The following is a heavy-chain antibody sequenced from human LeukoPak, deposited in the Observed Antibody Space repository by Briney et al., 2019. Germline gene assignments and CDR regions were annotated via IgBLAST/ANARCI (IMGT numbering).Heavy chain of an antibody. J-gene: IGHJ3*02. V-gene: IGHV1-8*03. CDR2: MNPNSGNT. CDR1: GYIFTSYD. CDR3: ARGHPYSSSSDAFDI. Sequence: ASVKVSCKASGYIFTSYDINWVRQATGQGLEWMGRMNPNSGNTGYAQKFQGRVTITRNTSISTAYMELSSLRSEDTAVYYCARGHPYSSSSDAFDIWGQGTMVTVSS. D-gene: IGHD6-6*01.